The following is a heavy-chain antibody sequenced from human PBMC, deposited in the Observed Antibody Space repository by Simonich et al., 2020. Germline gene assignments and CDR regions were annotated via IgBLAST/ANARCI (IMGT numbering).Heavy chain of an antibody. CDR3: ARASRGTWWYYYFDY. CDR1: GYTFTSYG. Sequence: QVQLVQSGAEVKKPGASVKVSCKASGYTFTSYGISWGGQAPGQGLEWMGWISAHNCNTNYAKKLQSRVTMTTDTSTSTAYMELRSLRSDDTAVYYCARASRGTWWYYYFDYWGQGTLVTVSS. V-gene: IGHV1-18*01. D-gene: IGHD2-15*01. CDR2: ISAHNCNT. J-gene: IGHJ4*02.